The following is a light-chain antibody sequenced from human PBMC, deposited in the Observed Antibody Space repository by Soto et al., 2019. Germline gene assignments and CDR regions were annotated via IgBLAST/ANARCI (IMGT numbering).Light chain of an antibody. V-gene: IGKV3-20*01. J-gene: IGKJ1*01. Sequence: EIVLTQSPGTLSLSPGDIGTISCRASQSVNSNYLAWYQQKPGQAPRLLIYGTSSRATGIPDRFGGSGSGTDFSLTISRLESEDFAVYYCHLYGTSPPLTLGQRTKVALK. CDR2: GTS. CDR3: HLYGTSPPLT. CDR1: QSVNSNY.